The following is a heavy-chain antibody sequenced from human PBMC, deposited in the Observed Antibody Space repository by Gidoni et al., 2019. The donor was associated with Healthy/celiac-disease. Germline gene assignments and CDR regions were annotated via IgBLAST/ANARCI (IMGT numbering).Heavy chain of an antibody. J-gene: IGHJ4*02. CDR1: AGTFSSYA. Sequence: EVKKPGSSVKVSCKASAGTFSSYAISWVRQAPGQGLECMGGIITISGTANYAQKFQGRVTITADESTSTAYMELGSLRSEDTAVYYCARGGECSTSLDFDYWGQGTLVTVSS. CDR3: ARGGECSTSLDFDY. V-gene: IGHV1-69*01. CDR2: IITISGTA. D-gene: IGHD2-2*01.